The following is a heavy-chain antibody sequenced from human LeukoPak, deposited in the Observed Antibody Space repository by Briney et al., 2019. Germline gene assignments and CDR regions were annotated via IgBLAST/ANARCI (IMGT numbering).Heavy chain of an antibody. Sequence: SQTLSLTCTVSGGSISSGSDYWSWIRQPPGKGLEWIGYIYYSGSTNYNPSLKSRVTISVDTSKNQFSLKLSSVTAADTAVYYCARDHLSLGSFDYWGQGTLVTVSS. J-gene: IGHJ4*02. V-gene: IGHV4-61*01. CDR3: ARDHLSLGSFDY. CDR2: IYYSGST. CDR1: GGSISSGSDY.